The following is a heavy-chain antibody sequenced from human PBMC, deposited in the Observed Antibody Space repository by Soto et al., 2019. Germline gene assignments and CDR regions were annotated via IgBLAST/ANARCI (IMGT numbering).Heavy chain of an antibody. CDR2: IYYSGST. CDR3: ARSSTSANYFDY. D-gene: IGHD2-2*01. Sequence: QVQLQESGPGLVKPSQTLSLTCTVSGGSISSGGYYWSWIRQNPGKGLEWIGYIYYSGSTYYNPSHKSRVTISVDTSKNHFSLKLSSVTAADTAVYYCARSSTSANYFDYWGQGTLVTVSS. CDR1: GGSISSGGYY. J-gene: IGHJ4*02. V-gene: IGHV4-31*03.